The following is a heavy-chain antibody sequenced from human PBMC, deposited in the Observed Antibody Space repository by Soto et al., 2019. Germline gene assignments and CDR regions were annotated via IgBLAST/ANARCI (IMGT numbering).Heavy chain of an antibody. CDR2: IYYSGST. J-gene: IGHJ4*02. V-gene: IGHV4-59*01. D-gene: IGHD1-1*01. CDR1: GGSIRSYY. CDR3: ARFWNSDSSQGFLAY. Sequence: SEKLSLTCTFSGGSIRSYYWRWIRQPPGKGLEWIGYIYYSGSTNYNPSLKSRVTISVDTSKNQFSLKLSSVTAADTAVYYCARFWNSDSSQGFLAYWGEGTWVTVAS.